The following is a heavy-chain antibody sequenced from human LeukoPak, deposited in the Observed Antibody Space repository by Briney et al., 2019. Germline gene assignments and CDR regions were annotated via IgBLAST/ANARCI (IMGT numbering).Heavy chain of an antibody. J-gene: IGHJ4*02. CDR3: ARESADYVRGSISDY. CDR2: INDNGHS. V-gene: IGHV4-59*12. D-gene: IGHD3-16*01. CDR1: GGSMKDYY. Sequence: PSETLPLTCAVSGGSMKDYYWSWIRQPPGKGLQWIAYINDNGHSGYNPSLESRVTISVDTSKNHFSLRLRSVTAADTAVYYCARESADYVRGSISDYWGQGILVTVSS.